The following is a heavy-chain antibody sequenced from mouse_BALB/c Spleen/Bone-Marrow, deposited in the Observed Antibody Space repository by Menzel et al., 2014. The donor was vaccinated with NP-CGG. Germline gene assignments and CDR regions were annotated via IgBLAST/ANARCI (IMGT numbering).Heavy chain of an antibody. CDR1: GFDFSSYW. CDR2: INPDSSTI. V-gene: IGHV4-1*02. J-gene: IGHJ1*01. Sequence: EVRVVESGGGLVHPGGSLKLSCAASGFDFSSYWMSWVRQAPGKGLEWIGEINPDSSTINYTPSLKDKFIISRDNAKNTLYLQMSKVRSEDTALYYCARLNYYGNLFVWGAGTTVTVSS. D-gene: IGHD1-1*01. CDR3: ARLNYYGNLFV.